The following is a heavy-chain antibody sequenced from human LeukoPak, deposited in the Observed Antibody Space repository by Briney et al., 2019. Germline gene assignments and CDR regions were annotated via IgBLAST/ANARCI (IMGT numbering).Heavy chain of an antibody. V-gene: IGHV3-30-3*01. J-gene: IGHJ3*02. CDR1: GFTFSSYA. D-gene: IGHD5-24*01. CDR2: ISYDGSNK. Sequence: GRSLRLSCAASGFTFSSYAMHWVRQAPGKGLEWVAVISYDGSNKYYADSVKGRFTISRDNSKNTPYLQMNSLRAEDTAVYYCARDSGDGYNWGAFDIWGQGTMVTVSS. CDR3: ARDSGDGYNWGAFDI.